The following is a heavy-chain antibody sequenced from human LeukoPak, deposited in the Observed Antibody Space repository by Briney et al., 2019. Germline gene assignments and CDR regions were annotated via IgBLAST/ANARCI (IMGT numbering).Heavy chain of an antibody. CDR1: GGTFSSYA. CDR3: ARVRMYYYDSSGHKEVDY. V-gene: IGHV1-69*01. J-gene: IGHJ4*02. D-gene: IGHD3-22*01. Sequence: ASVKVSCKASGGTFSSYAISWVRQAPGQGLEWMGGIIPIFGTANYAQKFQGRVTITADESTSTAYMELRSLRSDDTAVYYCARVRMYYYDSSGHKEVDYWGQGTLVTVSS. CDR2: IIPIFGTA.